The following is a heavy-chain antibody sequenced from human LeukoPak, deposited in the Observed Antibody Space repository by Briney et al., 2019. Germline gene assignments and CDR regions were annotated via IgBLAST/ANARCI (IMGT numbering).Heavy chain of an antibody. D-gene: IGHD5-18*01. CDR2: INHSGST. J-gene: IGHJ4*02. Sequence: SETLSLTCAVYGGSFSGYYWSRIRQPPGKGLEWIGEINHSGSTNYNPSLKSRVTISVDTSKNQFSLKLSSVTAADTAVYYCARVRVISGYSYGNFDYWGQGTLVTVSS. CDR3: ARVRVISGYSYGNFDY. CDR1: GGSFSGYY. V-gene: IGHV4-34*01.